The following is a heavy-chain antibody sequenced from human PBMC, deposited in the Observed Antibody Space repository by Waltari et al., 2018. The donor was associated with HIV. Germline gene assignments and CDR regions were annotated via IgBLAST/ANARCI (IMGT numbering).Heavy chain of an antibody. CDR2: IMSSSFNI. V-gene: IGHV3-48*02. CDR3: ARDTLNFYFGLDA. D-gene: IGHD3-9*01. J-gene: IGHJ6*02. CDR1: GFNFGDYA. Sequence: EVHLVESGGALVQRGGSLRLSCAASGFNFGDYAMTWVRQPPGKGLEWISYIMSSSFNIKYVDSVKGRFTISRDNTKNSLELQMNNLRDEVTAVYYCARDTLNFYFGLDAWGQGTTVTVSS.